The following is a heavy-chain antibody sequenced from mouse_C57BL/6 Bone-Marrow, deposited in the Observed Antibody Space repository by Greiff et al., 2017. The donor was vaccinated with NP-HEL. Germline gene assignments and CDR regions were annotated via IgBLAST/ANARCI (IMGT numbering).Heavy chain of an antibody. V-gene: IGHV3-6*01. J-gene: IGHJ4*01. CDR1: GYSITSGYY. CDR3: ARDRNGYDHYAMDY. Sequence: DVKLQESGPGLVKPSQSLSLTCSVTGYSITSGYYWNWIRQFPGNKLEWMGYISYDGSNNYNPSLKNRISITRDTSKNQFFLKLNSVTTEDTATDYCARDRNGYDHYAMDYWGQGTSVTVSS. D-gene: IGHD2-2*01. CDR2: ISYDGSN.